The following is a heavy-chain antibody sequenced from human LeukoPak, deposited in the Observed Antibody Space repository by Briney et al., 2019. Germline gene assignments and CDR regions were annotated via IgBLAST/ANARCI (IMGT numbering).Heavy chain of an antibody. V-gene: IGHV3-30-3*01. D-gene: IGHD1-26*01. CDR2: ISSDGTIK. CDR3: VREVVGAIYFDY. CDR1: GFTFSSYP. Sequence: GRSLRLSCAASGFTFSSYPMHWVRQAPGGGLEWVAVISSDGTIKYYADSVKGRFTISRDNSKNTLYLQTNSLRVEDTAVYYCVREVVGAIYFDYWGQGALVTASS. J-gene: IGHJ4*02.